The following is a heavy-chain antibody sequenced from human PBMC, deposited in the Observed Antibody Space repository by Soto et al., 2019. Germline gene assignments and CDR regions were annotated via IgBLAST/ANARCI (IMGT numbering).Heavy chain of an antibody. V-gene: IGHV3-7*01. D-gene: IGHD3-10*01. CDR3: ARLNVLLWFGELLGGMDWFDP. J-gene: IGHJ5*02. Sequence: GGSLRLSCAASGFTFSSYWMSWVRQAPGKGLEWVANIKQDGSEKYYVDSVKGRFTISRDNAKNSLYLQMNSLRAEDTAVYYCARLNVLLWFGELLGGMDWFDPWGQGTLVTVSS. CDR2: IKQDGSEK. CDR1: GFTFSSYW.